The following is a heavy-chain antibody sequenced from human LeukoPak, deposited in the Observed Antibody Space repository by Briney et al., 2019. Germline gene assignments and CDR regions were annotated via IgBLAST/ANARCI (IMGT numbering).Heavy chain of an antibody. D-gene: IGHD3-22*01. CDR2: IYSSGST. V-gene: IGHV4-59*08. CDR3: ARLDYYDK. J-gene: IGHJ1*01. Sequence: SETLSLTCTVSGGSLNSYYWSWIRQPPGKGLEWIGYIYSSGSTKYNPSLQSRVSISVDTSKNQFSLELSSVTAEDTAVYYCARLDYYDKWGQGTLVTVS. CDR1: GGSLNSYY.